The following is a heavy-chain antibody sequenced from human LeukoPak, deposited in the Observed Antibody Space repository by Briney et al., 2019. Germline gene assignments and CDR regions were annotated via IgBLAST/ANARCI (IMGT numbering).Heavy chain of an antibody. CDR2: IYPGDSDT. J-gene: IGHJ6*03. Sequence: GESLKISCKGSGYRFTSYWIGWVRQMPGKGLEWMGIIYPGDSDTRYSPSFQGPVTISVDKSINTAYLQWSSLMASDTAMYYCARTQRIFGYYYMDVWGKGTTVTVSS. CDR1: GYRFTSYW. CDR3: ARTQRIFGYYYMDV. V-gene: IGHV5-51*01. D-gene: IGHD2-15*01.